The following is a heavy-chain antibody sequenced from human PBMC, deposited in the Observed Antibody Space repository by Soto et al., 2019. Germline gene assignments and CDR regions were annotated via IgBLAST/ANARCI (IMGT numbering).Heavy chain of an antibody. Sequence: QVQLVESGGGVVQPGRSLRLSCAASGFTFSSYGMHWVRQAPGKGLEWVAVIWYDGSNKYYADSVKGRFTISIDHSQNTLYLLMNSLRADDTAVYYCASHPLPSSPLYSFDFWGQGTLVTVSS. J-gene: IGHJ4*02. CDR3: ASHPLPSSPLYSFDF. D-gene: IGHD6-6*01. CDR2: IWYDGSNK. CDR1: GFTFSSYG. V-gene: IGHV3-33*01.